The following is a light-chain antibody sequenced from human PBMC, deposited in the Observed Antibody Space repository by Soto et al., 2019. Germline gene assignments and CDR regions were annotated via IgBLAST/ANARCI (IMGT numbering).Light chain of an antibody. CDR2: GAS. CDR1: QSVGSTY. V-gene: IGKV3-20*01. J-gene: IGKJ5*01. CDR3: QQYGGPPTT. Sequence: EIVLTQSPGTLSLSPGERATLSCRASQSVGSTYLAWYQQKPGQAPRLLIFGASSRATGIPDRFSGSGSGTDFTLTISRLEPEDSAVYFCQQYGGPPTTFGQGTRLEIK.